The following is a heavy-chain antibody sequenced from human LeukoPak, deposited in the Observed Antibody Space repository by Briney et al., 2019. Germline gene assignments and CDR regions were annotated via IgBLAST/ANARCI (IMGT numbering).Heavy chain of an antibody. D-gene: IGHD1-26*01. Sequence: SETLSLTCTVSGGSISSGGYYWSWICQHPGKGLEWIGYIYYSGSTYYNPSLKSRVTISVDTSKNQFSLKLSSVTAADTAVYYCARSARIEISPNWFDPWGQGTLVTVSS. CDR2: IYYSGST. CDR3: ARSARIEISPNWFDP. V-gene: IGHV4-31*03. J-gene: IGHJ5*02. CDR1: GGSISSGGYY.